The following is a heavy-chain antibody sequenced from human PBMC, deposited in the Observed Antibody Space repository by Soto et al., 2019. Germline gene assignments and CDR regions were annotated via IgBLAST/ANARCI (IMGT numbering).Heavy chain of an antibody. CDR3: ARVDTAMVPVGAFHS. CDR2: ISAYNGNT. J-gene: IGHJ3*02. Sequence: ASVKVSCKASGYTFTSYVISWVLQAPGQGLEWMGWISAYNGNTNYAQKLQGRVTMTTDTSTSTAYMELRSLRSDDTAVYYCARVDTAMVPVGAFHSWGKGTMVTVSS. CDR1: GYTFTSYV. V-gene: IGHV1-18*01. D-gene: IGHD5-18*01.